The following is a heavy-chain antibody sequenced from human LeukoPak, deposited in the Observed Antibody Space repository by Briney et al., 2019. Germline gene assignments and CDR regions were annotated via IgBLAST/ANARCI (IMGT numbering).Heavy chain of an antibody. J-gene: IGHJ6*02. CDR1: SGSVNSYY. Sequence: SEILSLTCTVSSGSVNSYYWSWIRQPPGKGLEWIGYIYYSGSTNYNPSLKSRVTISVDTSKNHFSLKLSSVTAADTAVYYCARGYGSGTYYYYFYAMDVWGQGTTVTVSS. D-gene: IGHD3-10*01. CDR3: ARGYGSGTYYYYFYAMDV. CDR2: IYYSGST. V-gene: IGHV4-59*08.